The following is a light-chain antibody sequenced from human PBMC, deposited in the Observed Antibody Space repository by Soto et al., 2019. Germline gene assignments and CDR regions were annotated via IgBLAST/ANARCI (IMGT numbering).Light chain of an antibody. V-gene: IGLV6-57*04. CDR3: QSYDSSNPWV. CDR1: SGSIASNY. CDR2: EDN. J-gene: IGLJ3*02. Sequence: NFMLTQPHSVSESPGKTVTISCTRSSGSIASNYVQWYQQRPGSAPTTVIYEDNQRPSGVPDRFSGSTDGSSNSASLTISGLQTEDEADYYCQSYDSSNPWVFGGGTKLTVL.